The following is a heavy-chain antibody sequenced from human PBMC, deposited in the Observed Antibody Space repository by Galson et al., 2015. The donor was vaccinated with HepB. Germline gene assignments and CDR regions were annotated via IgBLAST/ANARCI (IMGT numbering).Heavy chain of an antibody. V-gene: IGHV3-23*01. CDR3: AKSGNGGYSYDPLTYFDY. J-gene: IGHJ4*02. Sequence: SLRLSCAASGFTFSSYAMSWVRQAPGKGLEWVSAISGSGGSTYYADSVKGRFTISRDNSKNTLYLQMNSLRAEDTAVYYCAKSGNGGYSYDPLTYFDYWGQGTLVTVSS. CDR2: ISGSGGST. CDR1: GFTFSSYA. D-gene: IGHD5-18*01.